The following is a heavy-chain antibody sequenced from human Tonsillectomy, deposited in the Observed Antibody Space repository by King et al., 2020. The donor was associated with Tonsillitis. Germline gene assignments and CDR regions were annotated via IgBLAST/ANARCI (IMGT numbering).Heavy chain of an antibody. V-gene: IGHV4-38-2*01. J-gene: IGHJ4*02. CDR1: GYSISSGYY. Sequence: LQLQESGPGLVKPSETLSLTCAVSGYSISSGYYWGWIRQPPGKGPEWIGSIYHSGSTYYNPSLKSRVTISVDTSKNQFSLKLSSVTAADTAVYYCATSSTSWIFDYWGQGTLVTVSS. D-gene: IGHD2-2*01. CDR3: ATSSTSWIFDY. CDR2: IYHSGST.